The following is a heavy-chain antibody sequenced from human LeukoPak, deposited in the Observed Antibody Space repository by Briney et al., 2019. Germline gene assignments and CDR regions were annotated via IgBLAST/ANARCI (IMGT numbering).Heavy chain of an antibody. Sequence: SETLPLTCAVYGGSFSGYYWSWIRQPPGKGLEWIGEINHSGSTNYNPSLKSRVTISVDTSKNQFSLKLSSVTAADTAVYYCARSRYCSGGSCYLGHLDYWGQGTLVTVSS. CDR1: GGSFSGYY. CDR3: ARSRYCSGGSCYLGHLDY. CDR2: INHSGST. D-gene: IGHD2-15*01. J-gene: IGHJ4*02. V-gene: IGHV4-34*01.